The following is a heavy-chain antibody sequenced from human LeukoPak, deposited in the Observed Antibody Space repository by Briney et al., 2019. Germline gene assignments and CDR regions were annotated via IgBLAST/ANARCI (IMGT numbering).Heavy chain of an antibody. CDR1: GGSFSGYY. J-gene: IGHJ4*02. CDR2: INHSGST. CDR3: ASRYYDFWSGYPHPFDY. D-gene: IGHD3-3*01. Sequence: SETLSLTCTVYGGSFSGYYWSWIRQPPGKGLEWIGEINHSGSTNYNPSLKSRVTISVDTSKNQFSLKLSSVTAADTAVYYCASRYYDFWSGYPHPFDYWGQGTLVTVSS. V-gene: IGHV4-34*01.